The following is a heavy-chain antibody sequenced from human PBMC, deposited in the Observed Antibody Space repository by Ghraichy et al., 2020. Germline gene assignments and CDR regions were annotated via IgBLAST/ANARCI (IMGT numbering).Heavy chain of an antibody. J-gene: IGHJ4*02. D-gene: IGHD6-19*01. CDR2: ISWNSGSI. CDR1: GFTFDDYA. V-gene: IGHV3-9*01. CDR3: ATQHSSGYYFDY. Sequence: GGSLRLSCAASGFTFDDYAMHWVRQAPGKGLEWVSGISWNSGSIGYADSVKGRFTISRDNAKNSLYLQMNSLRAEDTALYYCATQHSSGYYFDYWGQGTLVTVSS.